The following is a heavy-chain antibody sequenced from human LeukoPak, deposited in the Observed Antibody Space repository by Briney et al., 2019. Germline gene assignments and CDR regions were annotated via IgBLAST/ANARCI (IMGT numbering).Heavy chain of an antibody. CDR2: IYNTGST. J-gene: IGHJ4*02. CDR3: ARVNSAYSSAGYHDY. D-gene: IGHD6-19*01. Sequence: SETLSLTCSVSGYSISSGYYWGWIRQPPGKDLEWIGTIYNTGSTNYNQSLKSRLTISLDTSKNQFSLRLSSVTAADTAVYFCARVNSAYSSAGYHDYWGQGTLVTVS. CDR1: GYSISSGYY. V-gene: IGHV4-38-2*02.